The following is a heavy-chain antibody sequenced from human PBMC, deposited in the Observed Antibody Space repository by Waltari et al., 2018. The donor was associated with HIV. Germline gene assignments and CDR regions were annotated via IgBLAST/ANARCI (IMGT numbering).Heavy chain of an antibody. D-gene: IGHD3-22*01. CDR3: ASRGMHYYDSSGYYS. V-gene: IGHV4-59*01. J-gene: IGHJ4*02. Sequence: QVLLQESGPGLVKPSETLSLTCTVSGGSIPSYYLSWIRQPPGKGLQWIGYIYYSGSTNYNPSLKSRATISVDTSKNQVSLKLSSVTAADTAVYYCASRGMHYYDSSGYYSWGQGTLVTVSS. CDR2: IYYSGST. CDR1: GGSIPSYY.